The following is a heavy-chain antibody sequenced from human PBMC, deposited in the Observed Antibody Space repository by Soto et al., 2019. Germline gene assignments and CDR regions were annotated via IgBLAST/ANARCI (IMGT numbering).Heavy chain of an antibody. CDR3: VPDIQAAGTTYLQH. V-gene: IGHV3-23*01. CDR2: VGTGGTA. D-gene: IGHD6-13*01. J-gene: IGHJ1*01. CDR1: GFTFSSYA. Sequence: PGGSLRISCAASGFTFSSYAMSWVRQAPGKVLEWVPAVGTGGTAYYADSVKGRFTISRDNSKNTLYLQMNSLRAEDMAVYYCVPDIQAAGTTYLQHWGKGTLVTLSS.